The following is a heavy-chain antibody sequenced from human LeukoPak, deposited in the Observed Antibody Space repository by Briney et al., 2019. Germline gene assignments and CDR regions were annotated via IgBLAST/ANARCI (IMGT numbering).Heavy chain of an antibody. CDR1: GYTFTCYY. V-gene: IGHV1-2*02. D-gene: IGHD6-19*01. CDR2: INPNSGGT. CDR3: ARDGIAVAGKGLWFDP. Sequence: ASVKVSCKASGYTFTCYYMHWVRQAPGQGLEWRGWINPNSGGTNYAQKFQGRVTITADKSTSTAYMELSSLRSEDTAVYYCARDGIAVAGKGLWFDPWGQGTLVTVSS. J-gene: IGHJ5*02.